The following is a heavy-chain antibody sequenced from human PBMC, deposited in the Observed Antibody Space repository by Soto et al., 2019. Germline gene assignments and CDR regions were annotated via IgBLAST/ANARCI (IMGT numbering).Heavy chain of an antibody. CDR1: GFSLYTGGVG. Sequence: QITLKESGPTLVKPTQTLTLTCTFSGFSLYTGGVGVAWIRQPPGKALEWLALIYWDDDKRYSPSLKSRLTIPQDTSKRQVVLTMTNMDPVDTATYYCTHTDSRTSLAMDYWGQGTLVTVSS. D-gene: IGHD2-21*02. CDR3: THTDSRTSLAMDY. CDR2: IYWDDDK. V-gene: IGHV2-5*02. J-gene: IGHJ4*02.